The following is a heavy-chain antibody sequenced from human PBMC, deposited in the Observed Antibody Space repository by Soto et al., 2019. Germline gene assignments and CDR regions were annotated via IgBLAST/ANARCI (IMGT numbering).Heavy chain of an antibody. CDR2: INDGGGTT. Sequence: PGGSLRLSCAASGFTFSDSYMSWIRQAPGKGLEWISYINDGGGTTYYADSVKGRFTISRDNSKNSLFLQINSLRAEDTAIYYCARGHDNSGGIDHWGQGTLVTVSS. CDR3: ARGHDNSGGIDH. CDR1: GFTFSDSY. J-gene: IGHJ4*02. V-gene: IGHV3-11*01. D-gene: IGHD3-22*01.